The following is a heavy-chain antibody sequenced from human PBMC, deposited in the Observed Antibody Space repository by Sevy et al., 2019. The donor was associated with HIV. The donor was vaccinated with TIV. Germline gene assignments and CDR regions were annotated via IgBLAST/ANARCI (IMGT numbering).Heavy chain of an antibody. D-gene: IGHD2-21*01. V-gene: IGHV3-9*01. CDR3: AKDTSPTAYSDAFDI. CDR2: IYWNSGSI. CDR1: GFTFDDYA. Sequence: GGSLRLSCAASGFTFDDYAMHWVRQAPGKGLEWVAGIYWNSGSIGYADSVKGRFTISRDNAKNSPYLQMNSLRAEDTAFYYCAKDTSPTAYSDAFDIWGQGTMVTVSS. J-gene: IGHJ3*02.